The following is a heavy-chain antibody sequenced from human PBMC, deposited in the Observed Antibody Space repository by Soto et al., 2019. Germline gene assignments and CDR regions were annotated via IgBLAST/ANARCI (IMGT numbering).Heavy chain of an antibody. CDR3: ARDYGTYYDISGPRLFYSGLDV. V-gene: IGHV1-18*04. CDR1: AYLVTTFG. CDR2: MSANPGNT. J-gene: IGHJ6*02. Sequence: ASGKVCGKASAYLVTTFGISWVRQAPGRGLQGGGRMSANPGNTVSGQRVQDRVHLTTDTSTSTAYMELRSLTSDDTAVYYCARDYGTYYDISGPRLFYSGLDVWGQGTTVTVSS. D-gene: IGHD3-22*01.